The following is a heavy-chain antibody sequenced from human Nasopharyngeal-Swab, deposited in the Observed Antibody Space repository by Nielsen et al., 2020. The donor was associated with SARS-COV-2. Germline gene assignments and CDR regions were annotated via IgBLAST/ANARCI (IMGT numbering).Heavy chain of an antibody. CDR1: GGSVSSCY. V-gene: IGHV4-59*02. Sequence: SQTLSLTCTVSGGSVSSCYWSWVRQPQGKGLEWIASIYYNGITNYNPSLKSRVAISVDTSKNQLTLKLSSVTAADTARYYCARISARGREDVDDWGQGTLVTVSS. CDR2: IYYNGIT. CDR3: ARISARGREDVDD. J-gene: IGHJ4*02. D-gene: IGHD3-16*01.